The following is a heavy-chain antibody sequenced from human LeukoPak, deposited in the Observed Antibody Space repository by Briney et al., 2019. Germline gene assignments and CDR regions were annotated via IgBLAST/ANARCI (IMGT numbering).Heavy chain of an antibody. Sequence: PSETLSLTCAVYGGSFSGYYWSWIRQPPGKGLEWIGEINHSGSTNYNPSLKSRVTISVDTSKNQFSLKLSSVTAADTAVYYCASRRDGYNPLRLSYWGQGTLVTVSS. D-gene: IGHD5-24*01. J-gene: IGHJ4*02. V-gene: IGHV4-34*01. CDR1: GGSFSGYY. CDR2: INHSGST. CDR3: ASRRDGYNPLRLSY.